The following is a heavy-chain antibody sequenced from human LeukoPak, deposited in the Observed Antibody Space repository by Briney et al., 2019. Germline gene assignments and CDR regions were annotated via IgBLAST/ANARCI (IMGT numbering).Heavy chain of an antibody. J-gene: IGHJ4*02. D-gene: IGHD5-24*01. CDR2: INHSGST. CDR3: ARGGGRWLHPIGPKHFDY. Sequence: SETLSLTCAVYGVSFSGYYWSWIRQPPGKGLEWIGEINHSGSTNYNPSLKSRVTISVDTSKNQFSLKLSSVTAADTAVYYCARGGGRWLHPIGPKHFDYWGQGTLVTVSS. V-gene: IGHV4-34*01. CDR1: GVSFSGYY.